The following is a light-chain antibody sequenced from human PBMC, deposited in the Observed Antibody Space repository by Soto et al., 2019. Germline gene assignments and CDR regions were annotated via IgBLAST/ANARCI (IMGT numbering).Light chain of an antibody. CDR2: AAS. CDR1: QTVTSSY. V-gene: IGKV3-20*01. J-gene: IGKJ5*01. CDR3: QQYAESPIT. Sequence: EIVFTLSPGTLSLYHGERATLSCMASQTVTSSYLAWYQQKPGQAPRLLIYAASARATGIPDRFSGRGSGTDFTLTISRLEPEDVAVFYCQQYAESPITFGQGTRLEI.